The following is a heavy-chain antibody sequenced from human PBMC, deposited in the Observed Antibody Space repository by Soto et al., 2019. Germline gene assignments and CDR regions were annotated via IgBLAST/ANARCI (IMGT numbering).Heavy chain of an antibody. J-gene: IGHJ4*02. D-gene: IGHD1-1*01. V-gene: IGHV4-31*03. CDR1: GGSISSGGYY. CDR2: IYYSGST. Sequence: SETLSLTCTVSGGSISSGGYYWSWIRQHPGKGLEWIGYIYYSGSTYYNPSLKSRVTISVDTSKNQFSLKLSSVTAADTAVYYCARSTTRGVHFDYWGQGTLVTVYS. CDR3: ARSTTRGVHFDY.